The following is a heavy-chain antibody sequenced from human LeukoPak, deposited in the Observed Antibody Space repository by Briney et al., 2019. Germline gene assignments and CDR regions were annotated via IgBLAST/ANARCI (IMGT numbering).Heavy chain of an antibody. Sequence: GGSLRLSCAASGFTFSDYYMDWVRQAPGKGLEWVGRSRNKANSYTTEYAASVKGRFTISRGDSKTSLYLQMNSLKTEDTAVYYCARTEFCSAGRCYSDYFDSWGQGTLVTVSS. CDR3: ARTEFCSAGRCYSDYFDS. CDR2: SRNKANSYTT. D-gene: IGHD2-15*01. CDR1: GFTFSDYY. V-gene: IGHV3-72*01. J-gene: IGHJ4*02.